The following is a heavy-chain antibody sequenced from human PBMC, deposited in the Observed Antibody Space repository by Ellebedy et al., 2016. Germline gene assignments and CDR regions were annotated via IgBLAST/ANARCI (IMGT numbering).Heavy chain of an antibody. CDR1: GFTFSSYW. CDR2: IKQDGSEK. Sequence: GGSLRLSCAASGFTFSSYWMSWVRQAPGKGLEWVANIKQDGSEKYYVDSVRGRFTISRDNAKNSLYLQMNSLRAEDTAVYYCAKGWSVLWFWDWGQGTLVTVSS. J-gene: IGHJ4*02. V-gene: IGHV3-7*02. D-gene: IGHD3-10*01. CDR3: AKGWSVLWFWD.